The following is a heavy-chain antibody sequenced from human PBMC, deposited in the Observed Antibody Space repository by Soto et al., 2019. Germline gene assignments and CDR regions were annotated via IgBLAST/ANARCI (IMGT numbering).Heavy chain of an antibody. D-gene: IGHD3-3*01. Sequence: GGSLRLSCETSGFSFSVYGMHWVRQAPGKGLEWVAVIWYDASKQFYAASVEGRFTISRDNSKAILYLQMNSLRAEDTAVYYCAMGREYDFWSGYYIEMDYWGQGTQVTVSS. CDR3: AMGREYDFWSGYYIEMDY. CDR1: GFSFSVYG. V-gene: IGHV3-33*01. CDR2: IWYDASKQ. J-gene: IGHJ4*02.